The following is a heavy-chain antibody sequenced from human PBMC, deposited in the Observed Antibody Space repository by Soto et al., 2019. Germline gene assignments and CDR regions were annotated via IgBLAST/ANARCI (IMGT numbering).Heavy chain of an antibody. D-gene: IGHD3-22*01. CDR1: GGSISRYY. CDR3: ARDRGSTGYYYFDS. J-gene: IGHJ4*02. V-gene: IGHV4-59*01. Sequence: QVQLQESGPGLAKPSETLSLTCTVSGGSISRYYWSWIRQPPGKGLEWIGYIYYSGSTNYNPSLKSRFSISIDTSKNQFSLNLNSVTAADTAVYYCARDRGSTGYYYFDSWGQGTLVTVSS. CDR2: IYYSGST.